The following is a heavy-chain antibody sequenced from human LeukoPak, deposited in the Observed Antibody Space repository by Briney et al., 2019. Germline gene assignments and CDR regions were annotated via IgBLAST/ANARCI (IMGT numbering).Heavy chain of an antibody. J-gene: IGHJ4*02. D-gene: IGHD5-18*01. Sequence: PSETLSLTCAVSGYSISSGYYWGWIRQPPGKGLEWIGSIYHSGSTYYNPSLKSRVTISVDTSKNQFSLKLSSVTAADTAVYYCARGVLESYSYGPESFDYWGQGTLVTVSS. V-gene: IGHV4-38-2*01. CDR2: IYHSGST. CDR1: GYSISSGYY. CDR3: ARGVLESYSYGPESFDY.